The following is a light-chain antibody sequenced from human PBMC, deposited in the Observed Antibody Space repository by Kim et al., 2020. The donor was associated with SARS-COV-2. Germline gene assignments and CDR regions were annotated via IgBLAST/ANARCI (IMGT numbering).Light chain of an antibody. CDR2: GRN. Sequence: SSELTQDPAVSVALGQTVRITCQGHSLRSYYATWYQQKPSQAPVLVIYGRNNRPSGIPDRFSGSSSGNTASLTISGAQAEDEADFYCQSRDSGGRVVFGGGTQLTVL. CDR1: SLRSYY. CDR3: QSRDSGGRVV. J-gene: IGLJ2*01. V-gene: IGLV3-19*01.